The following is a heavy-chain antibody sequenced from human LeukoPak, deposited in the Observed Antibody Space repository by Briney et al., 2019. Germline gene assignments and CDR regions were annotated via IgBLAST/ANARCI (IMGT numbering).Heavy chain of an antibody. CDR3: ARDGSDYDSSGYYY. Sequence: ASVKVSCKASGGTFSSYAISWVRQAPGQGLEWMGGIIPIFGTANYAQKFQGRVTITTDESTSTAYMELSSLRSEDTAVYYCARDGSDYDSSGYYYWGQGTLVPVSS. J-gene: IGHJ4*02. CDR2: IIPIFGTA. V-gene: IGHV1-69*05. CDR1: GGTFSSYA. D-gene: IGHD3-22*01.